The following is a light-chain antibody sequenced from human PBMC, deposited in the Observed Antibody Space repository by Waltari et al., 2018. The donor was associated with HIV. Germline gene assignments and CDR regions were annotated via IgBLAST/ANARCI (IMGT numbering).Light chain of an antibody. CDR3: YSTDSSGNHRV. Sequence: SYELTQPPSVSVSPGPTARITCSGAALPTKYAYWYQQKSGQAPVLVIYEDNKRPSGIPERFSGSSSGTMATLTISGAQVEDEADYYCYSTDSSGNHRVFGGGTELIVL. V-gene: IGLV3-10*01. CDR2: EDN. CDR1: ALPTKY. J-gene: IGLJ2*01.